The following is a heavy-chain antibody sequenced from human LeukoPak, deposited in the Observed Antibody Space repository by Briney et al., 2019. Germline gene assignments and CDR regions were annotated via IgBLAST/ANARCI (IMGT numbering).Heavy chain of an antibody. CDR1: GITLSNYG. CDR3: AKRGVVIRVILVGFHKEAYYFDS. CDR2: ISDSGGRT. V-gene: IGHV3-23*01. D-gene: IGHD3-22*01. J-gene: IGHJ4*02. Sequence: GGSLRLSCAVSGITLSNYGMSWVRQAPGKGLEWVAGISDSGGRTNYADSVRGRFTISRDNPKNTLYLQMNSLRAEDTAVYFCAKRGVVIRVILVGFHKEAYYFDSWGQGVLVTVSS.